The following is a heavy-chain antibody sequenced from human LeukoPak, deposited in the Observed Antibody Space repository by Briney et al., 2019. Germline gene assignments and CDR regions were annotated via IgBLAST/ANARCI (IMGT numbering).Heavy chain of an antibody. V-gene: IGHV4-38-2*02. CDR1: GYSISSGYY. J-gene: IGHJ4*02. CDR2: IYHSGST. CDR3: ARDLPTDY. Sequence: SETLSLTCTVSGYSISSGYYWGWIRQPPGKGLEWIGSIYHSGSTYYNPSLKSRVTISVDTSKNQFSLKLSSVTAADPAVYYCARDLPTDYWGQGTLVTVSS.